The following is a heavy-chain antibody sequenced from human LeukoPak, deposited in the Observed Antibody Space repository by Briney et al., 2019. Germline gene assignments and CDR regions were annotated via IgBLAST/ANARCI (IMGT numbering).Heavy chain of an antibody. D-gene: IGHD6-19*01. CDR1: GFTFSDYW. CDR3: ARDLSGPEDS. V-gene: IGHV3-74*01. Sequence: AGGSLRLSCAASGFTFSDYWMHWVRQSPGKGLVWVSLINADGSRTKYAGSVKGRFTISRDNAKNTLYLQMNRLRAEDTAVYYCARDLSGPEDSWGQGTLVTVSS. J-gene: IGHJ4*02. CDR2: INADGSRT.